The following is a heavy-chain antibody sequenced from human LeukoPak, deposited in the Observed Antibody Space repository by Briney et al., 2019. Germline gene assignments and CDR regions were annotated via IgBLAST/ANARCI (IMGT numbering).Heavy chain of an antibody. CDR1: GGTFSSYA. V-gene: IGHV1-69*13. CDR3: ARDDGYSGYDFGYYYMDV. Sequence: SVKVSCKASGGTFSSYAISWVRQAPGQGLEWMGGIIPIFGTANYAQKFQGRVTITADESTSTAYMELSSLRSEDTAVYYCARDDGYSGYDFGYYYMDVWGKGTTVTVSS. J-gene: IGHJ6*03. CDR2: IIPIFGTA. D-gene: IGHD5-12*01.